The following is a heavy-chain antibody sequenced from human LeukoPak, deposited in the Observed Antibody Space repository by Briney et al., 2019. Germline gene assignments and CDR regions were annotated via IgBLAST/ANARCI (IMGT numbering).Heavy chain of an antibody. Sequence: SETLSLTCTVSGGSISSYYWSWIRRPPGKGLEWIGYIYYSGSTNYNPSLKSRVTISVDTSKNQFSLKLSSVTAADTAVYYCARAPTMVVTSFDYWGQGTLVTVSS. CDR1: GGSISSYY. V-gene: IGHV4-59*01. CDR2: IYYSGST. D-gene: IGHD4-23*01. CDR3: ARAPTMVVTSFDY. J-gene: IGHJ4*02.